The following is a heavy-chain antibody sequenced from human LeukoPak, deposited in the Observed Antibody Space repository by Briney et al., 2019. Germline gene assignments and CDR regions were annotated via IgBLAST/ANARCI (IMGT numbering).Heavy chain of an antibody. V-gene: IGHV1-69*05. J-gene: IGHJ4*02. Sequence: EASVKVSCKASGGTFSSYAISWVRQAPGQGLEWMGRIIPIFGTANYAQKFQGRVTITTDESTSTAYMELSSLRSEDTAVYYCARDPTTSYGYGYWGQGTPVTVSS. CDR3: ARDPTTSYGYGY. CDR2: IIPIFGTA. CDR1: GGTFSSYA. D-gene: IGHD5-18*01.